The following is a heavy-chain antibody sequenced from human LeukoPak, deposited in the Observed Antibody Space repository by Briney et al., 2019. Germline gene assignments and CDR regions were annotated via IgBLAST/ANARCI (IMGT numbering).Heavy chain of an antibody. Sequence: GGSLRLSCAASGFIFSRYAMSWVRQAPGKGPAWVAGISASGGSKSYADSVKARLSISRDNSKNMLYLQMNSLRAEDTAVYYCAWGGSYLTRFDYWGQGTLVTVSS. V-gene: IGHV3-23*01. CDR3: AWGGSYLTRFDY. J-gene: IGHJ4*02. CDR2: ISASGGSK. D-gene: IGHD1-26*01. CDR1: GFIFSRYA.